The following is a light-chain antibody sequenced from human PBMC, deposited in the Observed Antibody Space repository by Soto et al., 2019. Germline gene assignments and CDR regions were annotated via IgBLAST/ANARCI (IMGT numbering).Light chain of an antibody. CDR1: QSVSRH. V-gene: IGKV3D-15*01. CDR2: VAS. CDR3: QQYKNWPFT. J-gene: IGKJ3*01. Sequence: EIVMTQSPATLSVSPGERATLSCRASQSVSRHLAWYQQKPGQAPRLLIYVASTRATGIPARFSGSGSGTEFTLTISSLQSEDFAVYYCQQYKNWPFTFGPGTKVDIE.